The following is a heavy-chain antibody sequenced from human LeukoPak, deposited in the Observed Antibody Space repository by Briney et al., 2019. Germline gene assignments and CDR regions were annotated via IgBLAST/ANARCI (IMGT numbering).Heavy chain of an antibody. CDR1: GYTFTTYH. D-gene: IGHD6-25*01. Sequence: ASVRVSCRASGYTFTTYHINWVRQAAGQGLEWMGWMNPNSGDRGFAQKFQGRVTITTDTSIGTAYMELSSLRSEDTAVYSCARTTSFTASGYDYWGQGTLVTVST. J-gene: IGHJ4*02. CDR2: MNPNSGDR. V-gene: IGHV1-8*03. CDR3: ARTTSFTASGYDY.